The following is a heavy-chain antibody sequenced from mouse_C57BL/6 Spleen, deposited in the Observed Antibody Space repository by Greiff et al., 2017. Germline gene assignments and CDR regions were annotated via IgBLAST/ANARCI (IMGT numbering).Heavy chain of an antibody. CDR1: GYTFTDYN. Sequence: VQLQQSGPELVKPGASVKMSCKASGYTFTDYNMHWVKQSHGKSLEWIGYINPNNGGTSYNQQFKGTATLTVNKSSSTAYMELRSLTSEDAADYYGTRRGDYYFDYWGQGTTLTVSS. V-gene: IGHV1-22*01. CDR3: TRRGDYYFDY. J-gene: IGHJ2*01. CDR2: INPNNGGT.